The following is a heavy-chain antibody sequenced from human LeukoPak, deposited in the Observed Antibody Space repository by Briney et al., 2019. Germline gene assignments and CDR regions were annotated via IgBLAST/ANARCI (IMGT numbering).Heavy chain of an antibody. D-gene: IGHD1-14*01. J-gene: IGHJ4*02. CDR1: RFTFSSYA. CDR3: AKELSRNRASY. Sequence: GGSLRLSCAASRFTFSSYAMSWLRQAPGKGLELVSAISGSGGSTYYADSVKGRFTISRDNSKNTLYLQMNSLRAEDTAVYYCAKELSRNRASYWGQGTLVTVSS. V-gene: IGHV3-23*01. CDR2: ISGSGGST.